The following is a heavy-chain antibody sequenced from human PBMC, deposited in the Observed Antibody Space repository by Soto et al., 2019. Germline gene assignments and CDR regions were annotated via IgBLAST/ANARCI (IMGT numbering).Heavy chain of an antibody. CDR1: GGTFSSYA. Sequence: SVKVSCKASGGTFSSYAISWVRQAPGQGLEWMGGIIPIFGTADYAQKFQGRVTITADESTSTAYMELSSLRSEDTAVYYCARDGGVYDYSPFDDWGQGTLVTVSS. V-gene: IGHV1-69*13. J-gene: IGHJ4*02. D-gene: IGHD4-4*01. CDR2: IIPIFGTA. CDR3: ARDGGVYDYSPFDD.